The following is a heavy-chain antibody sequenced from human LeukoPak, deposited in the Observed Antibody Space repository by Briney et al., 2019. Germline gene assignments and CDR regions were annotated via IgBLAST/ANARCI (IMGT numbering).Heavy chain of an antibody. Sequence: ASVTVSCKASGGTFSSYAISWVRQAPGQGLEWMGGIIPIFGTANYAQKFQGRVTMTRNTSISTAYMELSSLRSEDTAVYYCARSGYSSSWYGNYYYYYGMDVWGQGTTVTVSS. J-gene: IGHJ6*02. V-gene: IGHV1-69*05. CDR1: GGTFSSYA. CDR2: IIPIFGTA. D-gene: IGHD6-13*01. CDR3: ARSGYSSSWYGNYYYYYGMDV.